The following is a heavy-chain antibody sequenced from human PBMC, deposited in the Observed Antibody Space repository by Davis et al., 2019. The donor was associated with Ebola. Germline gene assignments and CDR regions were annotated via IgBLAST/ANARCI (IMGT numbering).Heavy chain of an antibody. CDR1: GYTFTGYY. J-gene: IGHJ6*02. V-gene: IGHV1-2*04. CDR3: ARGGYFDWLTRWHYYGMDV. D-gene: IGHD3-9*01. CDR2: INPNSGDT. Sequence: AASVKVSCKASGYTFTGYYIHWVRQAPGQGLEWMGWINPNSGDTKYSQKFQGWVTMTRDTPISTAYMELNRLTCDDTAVYYCARGGYFDWLTRWHYYGMDVWGQGTTVTVSS.